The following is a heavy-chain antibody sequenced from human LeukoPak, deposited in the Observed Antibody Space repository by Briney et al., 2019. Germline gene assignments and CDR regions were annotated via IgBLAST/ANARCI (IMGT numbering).Heavy chain of an antibody. J-gene: IGHJ3*02. Sequence: ASVKVSCKASGYTFTGHYIHWVRQAPGQGLEWMGWINPNSGGTNYAQKFQGRVTMTTDTSTSTAYMELRSLRSDDTAVYYCARTKITFGGVIVIPWAFDIWGQGTMVTVSS. CDR2: INPNSGGT. D-gene: IGHD3-16*02. V-gene: IGHV1-2*02. CDR3: ARTKITFGGVIVIPWAFDI. CDR1: GYTFTGHY.